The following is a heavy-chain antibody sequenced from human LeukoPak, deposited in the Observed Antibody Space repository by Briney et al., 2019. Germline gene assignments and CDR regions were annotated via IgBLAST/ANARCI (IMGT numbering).Heavy chain of an antibody. CDR2: IYPGDSDT. CDR3: ARLRRGKWELLNGDFDY. V-gene: IGHV5-51*01. CDR1: GYSFTSYW. J-gene: IGHJ4*02. D-gene: IGHD1-26*01. Sequence: GESLKISCKGSGYSFTSYWIGWVRQMPGKGLEWMGIIYPGDSDTRYSPSFQGQVTISADKSISTAYLQWSSLKASDTAMYYCARLRRGKWELLNGDFDYWGQGTLVTVSS.